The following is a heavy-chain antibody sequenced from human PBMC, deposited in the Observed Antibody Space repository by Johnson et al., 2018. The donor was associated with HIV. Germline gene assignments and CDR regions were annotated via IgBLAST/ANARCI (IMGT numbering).Heavy chain of an antibody. V-gene: IGHV3-15*01. CDR1: PIIFTNTW. Sequence: VYLVESGGGLVRPGGSLRLSCAVSPIIFTNTWMTWVRQAPGKGLEWVGRIKSEADGGTTDYGAPVKGRFTISRDDSKNRLYLQMNSLKSEDTAVYYCTTDSEGHVFDIWGQGTMVTVSS. CDR2: IKSEADGGTT. CDR3: TTDSEGHVFDI. J-gene: IGHJ3*02.